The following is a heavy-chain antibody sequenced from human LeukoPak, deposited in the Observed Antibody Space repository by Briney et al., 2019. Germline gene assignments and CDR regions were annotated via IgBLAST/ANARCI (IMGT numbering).Heavy chain of an antibody. CDR2: INWNGDIT. CDR1: GFIFYDFG. J-gene: IGHJ4*02. D-gene: IGHD1-1*01. Sequence: GGSLRLSCAASGFIFYDFGMTWVRQAPGKGLEWVSSINWNGDITPYADSVKGRFTISRDNAKNALYLQMNSLRPEDTALYFCTRDETGIDYWGQGTLVTVSS. CDR3: TRDETGIDY. V-gene: IGHV3-20*04.